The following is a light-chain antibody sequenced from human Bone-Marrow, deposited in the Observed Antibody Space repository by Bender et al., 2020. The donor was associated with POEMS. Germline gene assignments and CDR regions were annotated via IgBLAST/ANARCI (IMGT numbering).Light chain of an antibody. CDR1: SSDVGGYNL. J-gene: IGLJ7*01. CDR3: CSFGASRTFV. CDR2: EGS. Sequence: QSALAQPASVSGSPGQSITISCIGTSSDVGGYNLVSWYQQHPGKAPQLMIYEGSKRPSGVSSRFSDSKSGNTASLTISGLQAEDEADYYCCSFGASRTFVFGGGTQVTVL. V-gene: IGLV2-23*01.